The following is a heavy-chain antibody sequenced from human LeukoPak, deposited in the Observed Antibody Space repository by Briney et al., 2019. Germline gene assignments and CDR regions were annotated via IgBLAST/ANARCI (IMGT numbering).Heavy chain of an antibody. CDR2: IYHSGST. V-gene: IGHV4-4*02. CDR3: ASSPEGGSEPFDY. D-gene: IGHD1-14*01. CDR1: GGSISSSNW. J-gene: IGHJ4*02. Sequence: SETLSLTCAASGGSISSSNWWSWVRQPPGKGLEWIGEIYHSGSTNYNPSLKSRVTISVDKSKNQFSLKLSSVTAADTAVYYCASSPEGGSEPFDYWGQGTLVTVSS.